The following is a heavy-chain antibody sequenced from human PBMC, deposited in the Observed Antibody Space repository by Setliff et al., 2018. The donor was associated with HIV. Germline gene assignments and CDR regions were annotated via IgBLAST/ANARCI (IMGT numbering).Heavy chain of an antibody. CDR2: IFYNGDT. D-gene: IGHD3-3*01. J-gene: IGHJ4*02. Sequence: SETLSLTCTVSGGSISGGVHYWSWIRQHPGKGLEWIGYIFYNGDTTYNPSLKSRLTMSVDTSNRQFSLKLTSVTAADGAVYYCARQVSIPGVAVTPLDYWGQGSLVTVSS. CDR1: GGSISGGVHY. CDR3: ARQVSIPGVAVTPLDY. V-gene: IGHV4-61*08.